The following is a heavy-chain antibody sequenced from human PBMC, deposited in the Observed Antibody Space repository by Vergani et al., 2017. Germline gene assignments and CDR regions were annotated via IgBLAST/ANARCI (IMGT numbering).Heavy chain of an antibody. CDR3: AKDLGTSSGGGGFDP. CDR1: GFTSAGYA. J-gene: IGHJ5*02. Sequence: EVQLEESGGGLVLPGRSLRLSCVASGFTSAGYAMHWVRQAPGKGLEWVSGISWNSNSIGYADSVKGRFTISRDNAKNSLYLQMNSLRAEDTALYYCAKDLGTSSGGGGFDPGGQGTLVTVSS. CDR2: ISWNSNSI. D-gene: IGHD6-6*01. V-gene: IGHV3-9*02.